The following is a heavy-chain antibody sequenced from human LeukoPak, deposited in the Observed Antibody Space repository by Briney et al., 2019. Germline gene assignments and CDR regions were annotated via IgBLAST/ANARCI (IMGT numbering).Heavy chain of an antibody. Sequence: SETLSLTCTVSGGSISSYYWSWIRQPAGKGLEWIGGIYTSGSTNYNPSLKSRVTMSVDTSKNQFSLKLSSVTAADTAVYYCARDGEYYDFWSGPLGYWGQGTLVTVSS. J-gene: IGHJ4*02. CDR1: GGSISSYY. CDR2: IYTSGST. D-gene: IGHD3-3*01. V-gene: IGHV4-4*07. CDR3: ARDGEYYDFWSGPLGY.